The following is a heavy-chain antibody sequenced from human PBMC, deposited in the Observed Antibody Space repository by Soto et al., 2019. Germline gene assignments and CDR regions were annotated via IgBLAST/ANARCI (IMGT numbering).Heavy chain of an antibody. V-gene: IGHV4-61*01. J-gene: IGHJ6*02. CDR1: GDSDTSVSDY. CDR3: ARGVGFGYYYYHMDL. Sequence: PSETLSLTCTVSGDSDTSVSDYWSWIRQPPGKGLEWIGYIYYSGSADYNPSLGSRVTISIDTSKNQFSLKLTSVTAADTAVYYCARGVGFGYYYYHMDLWGQGTTVTVSS. CDR2: IYYSGSA. D-gene: IGHD3-10*01.